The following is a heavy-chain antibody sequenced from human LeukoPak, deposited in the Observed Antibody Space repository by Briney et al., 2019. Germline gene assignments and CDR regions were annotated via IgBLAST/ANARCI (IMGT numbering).Heavy chain of an antibody. Sequence: GGSLRLSCAASGFTFNTYTMHWVRQAPGKGLEWVAFASFDGRNKYYTESVKGRFTISRDNSKNTLYLQMNSLRDEDTALYYCTREIDTSSYNLFFDYWGQGTLVTVTS. D-gene: IGHD2-2*01. CDR3: TREIDTSSYNLFFDY. CDR2: ASFDGRNK. CDR1: GFTFNTYT. V-gene: IGHV3-30*04. J-gene: IGHJ4*02.